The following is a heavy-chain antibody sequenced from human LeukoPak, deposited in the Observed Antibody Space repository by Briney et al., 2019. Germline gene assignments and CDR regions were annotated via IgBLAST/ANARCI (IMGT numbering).Heavy chain of an antibody. J-gene: IGHJ4*02. CDR1: GGSISSYY. CDR2: IYYSGST. Sequence: PSETLSLTCTVSGGSISSYYWSWIRQPPGKGLEWIGYIYYSGSTNYNPSLKSRVTISVDTSKNQFSLKLGSATAADTAVYYCARETMVRGVITDDYWGQGTLVTVSS. D-gene: IGHD3-10*01. V-gene: IGHV4-59*01. CDR3: ARETMVRGVITDDY.